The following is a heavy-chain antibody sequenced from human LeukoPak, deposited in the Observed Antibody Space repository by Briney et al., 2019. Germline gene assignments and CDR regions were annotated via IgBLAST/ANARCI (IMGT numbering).Heavy chain of an antibody. J-gene: IGHJ4*02. CDR2: MNIDGSEK. CDR3: ARISKGGYKSGRRDPPYYFDY. D-gene: IGHD5-18*01. CDR1: GFTFSSYW. Sequence: GGSLRLSCAASGFTFSSYWMGWVRQAPGKRLEWVANMNIDGSEKYYVDSVKGRFTISRDNAKNSLYLQMNSLRAEDTAVYYCARISKGGYKSGRRDPPYYFDYWGQGTLVPVSS. V-gene: IGHV3-7*03.